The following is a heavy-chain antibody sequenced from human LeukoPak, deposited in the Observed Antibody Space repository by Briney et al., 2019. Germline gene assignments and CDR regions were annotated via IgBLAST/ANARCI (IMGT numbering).Heavy chain of an antibody. V-gene: IGHV4-34*01. J-gene: IGHJ5*02. CDR3: GRVRSGGGTGWSAP. CDR2: INQSGNT. D-gene: IGHD6-19*01. Sequence: PSETLSLTCGVSGGSFSDYYWSWIRQSPGKGLECIGEINQSGNTNYNPSLKSRVTISVDTSKNRFSLKLNSVTAADTAVYYCGRVRSGGGTGWSAPWGQGTLATVPS. CDR1: GGSFSDYY.